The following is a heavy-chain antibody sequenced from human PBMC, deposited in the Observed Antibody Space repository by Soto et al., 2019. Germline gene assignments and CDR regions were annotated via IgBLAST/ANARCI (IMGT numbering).Heavy chain of an antibody. CDR3: GRGSSDYSGALRVDY. D-gene: IGHD3-22*01. CDR2: IYSGGNV. V-gene: IGHV3-53*02. CDR1: GFTVSSNY. J-gene: IGHJ4*02. Sequence: EVQLVESGGGLIQPGGSLRLSCAASGFTVSSNYMNWVRQAPGKGLEWVSVIYSGGNVYYADSVKGRFTISRDNSKNKLSLQMNGLRGEDTAVYYCGRGSSDYSGALRVDYWGQGTLVTVSS.